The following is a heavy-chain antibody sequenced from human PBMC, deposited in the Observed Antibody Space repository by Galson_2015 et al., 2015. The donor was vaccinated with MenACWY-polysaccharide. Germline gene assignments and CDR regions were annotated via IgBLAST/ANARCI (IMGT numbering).Heavy chain of an antibody. CDR1: GFTFSSYW. D-gene: IGHD3-22*01. V-gene: IGHV3-74*01. CDR2: IHTDGGNT. J-gene: IGHJ4*02. Sequence: SLRLSCAASGFTFSSYWLHWVRHAPGKGLVWVSRIHTDGGNTRNADSVKGRFTIPRDTAEDTLYLQRNSLRAEDTAVYSCARAGRDSNGYYYFDDWGQGTLVTVSS. CDR3: ARAGRDSNGYYYFDD.